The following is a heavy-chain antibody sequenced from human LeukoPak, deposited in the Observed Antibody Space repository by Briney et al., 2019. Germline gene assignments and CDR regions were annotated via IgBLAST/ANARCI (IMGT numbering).Heavy chain of an antibody. CDR2: INHSGST. Sequence: PETLSLTCAVYGGSFSGYYWSWIRQPPGKGLEWIGEINHSGSTNYNPSLKSRVTISVDTSKNQFSLKLSSVTAADTAVYYCARGRIQWLAYYFDYWGQGTLVTVSS. CDR3: ARGRIQWLAYYFDY. J-gene: IGHJ4*02. CDR1: GGSFSGYY. V-gene: IGHV4-34*01. D-gene: IGHD6-19*01.